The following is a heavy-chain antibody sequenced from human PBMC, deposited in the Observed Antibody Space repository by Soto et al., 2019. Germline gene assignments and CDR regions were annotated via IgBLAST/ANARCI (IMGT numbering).Heavy chain of an antibody. J-gene: IGHJ4*02. Sequence: QVQLVQSGAEVKKSGASVKVSCKASGYTFTGHYIHWVRQAPGQGPEWMGEIGPKNGDTKYAQKFQGRVTMTRDTSITTVYMELSNLSPDDTAVYYCGRGRSGELVGFYWGQGTLVTVYS. V-gene: IGHV1-2*02. D-gene: IGHD1-26*01. CDR1: GYTFTGHY. CDR2: IGPKNGDT. CDR3: GRGRSGELVGFY.